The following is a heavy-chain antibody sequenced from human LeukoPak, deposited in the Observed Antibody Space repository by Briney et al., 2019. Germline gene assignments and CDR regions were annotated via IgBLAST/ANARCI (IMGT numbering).Heavy chain of an antibody. Sequence: PGRSLRLSCAASGFTFSSYAMHWVRQAPGKGLEWVAVISYDGSNKYYADSVKGRFTISRDDSKNTLYLQMNSLRAEDTAVYYCARDISSDWGQGTTVTVSS. CDR3: ARDISSD. D-gene: IGHD3-3*02. CDR1: GFTFSSYA. CDR2: ISYDGSNK. V-gene: IGHV3-30*04. J-gene: IGHJ6*02.